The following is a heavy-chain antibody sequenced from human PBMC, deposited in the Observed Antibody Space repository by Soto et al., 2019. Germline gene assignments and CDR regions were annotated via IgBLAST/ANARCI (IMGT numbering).Heavy chain of an antibody. Sequence: TRYLTCAVLGNSISIGGNSWSGIRQPPGKGLEWMGYIYHIVSNYYNPSLKSRVTISVDRSQNQVSLKLSSVTAADTAVYYCAQTTVVTGVDAFDIWGQGTMVT. V-gene: IGHV4-30-2*01. CDR1: GNSISIGGNS. CDR3: AQTTVVTGVDAFDI. J-gene: IGHJ3*02. CDR2: IYHIVSN. D-gene: IGHD4-17*01.